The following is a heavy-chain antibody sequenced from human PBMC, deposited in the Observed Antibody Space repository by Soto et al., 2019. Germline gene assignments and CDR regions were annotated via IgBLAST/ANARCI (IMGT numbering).Heavy chain of an antibody. V-gene: IGHV1-46*01. Sequence: GASVKVSCKASGYTFTSYYMHWVRQAPGQGLEWMGIINPSGGSTSYAQKFQGRVTMTRDTSTSTVYMELSSLRSEDTAVYYCAKKKGFCGFWGGDDVFYFWAQGTMAPVS. J-gene: IGHJ3*01. CDR3: AKKKGFCGFWGGDDVFYF. CDR2: INPSGGST. D-gene: IGHD3-16*01. CDR1: GYTFTSYY.